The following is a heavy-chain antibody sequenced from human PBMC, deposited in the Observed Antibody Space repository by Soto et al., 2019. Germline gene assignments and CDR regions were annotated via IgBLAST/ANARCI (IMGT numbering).Heavy chain of an antibody. CDR1: GFTFSSYG. D-gene: IGHD6-13*01. CDR3: AKDGGGAQHIAAAGTYVWYEFDY. Sequence: QVQLVESGGGVVQPGRSLRLSCAASGFTFSSYGMHWVRQAPGKGLEWVAVISWDGSNIYYADSVKGRFTISRDKSKNTLYLQRTGLIAEDTVGYYCAKDGGGAQHIAAAGTYVWYEFDYWGQGPLVTVSS. CDR2: ISWDGSNI. V-gene: IGHV3-30*18. J-gene: IGHJ4*02.